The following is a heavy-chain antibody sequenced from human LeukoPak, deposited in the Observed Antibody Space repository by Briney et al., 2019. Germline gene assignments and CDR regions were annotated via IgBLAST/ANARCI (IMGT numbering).Heavy chain of an antibody. J-gene: IGHJ6*02. D-gene: IGHD2-2*02. V-gene: IGHV1-24*01. CDR1: GYTLTELS. CDR2: FEPEDGET. CDR3: ATRNLGDVVVPAAILPGRTYGMDV. Sequence: ASVKVSGKVSGYTLTELSMHWVRQAPGKGLEWMGGFEPEDGETIYAQKFQGRVTMTEEPSTDTAYMELSSLRSEDTAVYYCATRNLGDVVVPAAILPGRTYGMDVWGQGTTVTVSS.